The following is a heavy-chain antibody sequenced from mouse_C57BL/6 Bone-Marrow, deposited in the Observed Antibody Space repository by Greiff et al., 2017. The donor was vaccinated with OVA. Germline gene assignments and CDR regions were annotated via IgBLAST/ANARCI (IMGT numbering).Heavy chain of an antibody. CDR3: ARDYYGSSWFAY. Sequence: EVKLVESGGGLVKPGGSLKLSCAASGFTFSSYAMSWVRQTPEKRLEWVATISDGGSYTYYPDNVKGRFTISRDNAKNNLYLQMSHLKSEDTAMYYCARDYYGSSWFAYWAKGLWSLSLQ. J-gene: IGHJ3*01. CDR2: ISDGGSYT. D-gene: IGHD1-1*01. V-gene: IGHV5-4*01. CDR1: GFTFSSYA.